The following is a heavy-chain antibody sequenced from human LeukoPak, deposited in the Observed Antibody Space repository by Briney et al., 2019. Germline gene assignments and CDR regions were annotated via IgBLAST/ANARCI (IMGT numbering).Heavy chain of an antibody. J-gene: IGHJ4*02. V-gene: IGHV4-59*01. Sequence: SETLSLTCTVSGDSIRSSYWSWIRQPPGKGLEWIGYIYYSGSTSYNPSLKSRVTMSVDTSKSQFSLKLSSVTPADTAVYYCARVQRAGTTDYWGQGTLVTVSS. D-gene: IGHD1-7*01. CDR1: GDSIRSSY. CDR3: ARVQRAGTTDY. CDR2: IYYSGST.